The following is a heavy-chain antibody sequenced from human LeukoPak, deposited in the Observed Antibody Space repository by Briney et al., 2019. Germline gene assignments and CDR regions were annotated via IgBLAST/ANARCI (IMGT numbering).Heavy chain of an antibody. J-gene: IGHJ6*04. D-gene: IGHD3-10*01. CDR3: ARVWAYYGSGSGVDV. V-gene: IGHV4-61*01. CDR1: GAPVSRGSYY. CDR2: ISYTGSA. Sequence: SETLSLTCTVSGAPVSRGSYYWTWIRQPPGRGVEWIGYISYTGSAKYNPSLKSRVTISVDTSNNHLSMRLKSVTAADTAVYYCARVWAYYGSGSGVDVWGKGSAVTVSS.